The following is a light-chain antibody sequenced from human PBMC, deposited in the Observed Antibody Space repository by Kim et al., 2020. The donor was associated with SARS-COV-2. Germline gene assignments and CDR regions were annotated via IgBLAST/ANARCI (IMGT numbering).Light chain of an antibody. CDR3: QRYNNYPLT. J-gene: IGKJ3*01. CDR1: QSLNDW. CDR2: DVS. V-gene: IGKV1-5*01. Sequence: DIQMTQSPSTLSASVGDTVIITCRASQSLNDWLAWYQQKPGEAPKLLVYDVSNLESGVPSRFSGSGSGTEFTLTISRLQPDDFATYYCQRYNNYPLTFGPEAKVDIK.